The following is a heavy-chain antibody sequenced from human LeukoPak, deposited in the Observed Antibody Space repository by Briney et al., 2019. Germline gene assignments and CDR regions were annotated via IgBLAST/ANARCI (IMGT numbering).Heavy chain of an antibody. CDR1: GFTFGNFW. CDR2: MKRDGSHI. J-gene: IGHJ4*02. Sequence: GGSLRLSCAASGFTFGNFWMSWVRQAPGRGLQWVASMKRDGSHIYYVDSVKGRFTISRDNARNSLYLQMNSLRAEDTAVYYCARLFGGVTTFDYWGQGALVTVSS. V-gene: IGHV3-7*01. D-gene: IGHD2-8*02. CDR3: ARLFGGVTTFDY.